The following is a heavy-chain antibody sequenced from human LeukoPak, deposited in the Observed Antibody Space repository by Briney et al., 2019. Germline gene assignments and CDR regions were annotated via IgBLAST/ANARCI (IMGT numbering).Heavy chain of an antibody. CDR2: ISGDGITT. D-gene: IGHD2-21*01. CDR3: ARESHIGLDY. Sequence: PGGSPRLSCAASAFSFSTYAMSWVRQAPGKGLEWVSVISGDGITTYYADSVKDRFTISRDNSKNTLYLQMTSLRAEDTAVYYCARESHIGLDYWGQGTLVTVSS. V-gene: IGHV3-23*01. J-gene: IGHJ4*02. CDR1: AFSFSTYA.